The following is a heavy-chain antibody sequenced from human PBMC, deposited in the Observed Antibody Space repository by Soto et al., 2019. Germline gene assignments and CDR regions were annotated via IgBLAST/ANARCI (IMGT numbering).Heavy chain of an antibody. CDR1: GYTLTELS. J-gene: IGHJ3*02. CDR3: ATAYYYDSSGHNDAFDI. D-gene: IGHD3-22*01. Sequence: ASVKVSCKVSGYTLTELSMHWVRQAPGKGLEWMGGFDPEDGETIYAQKFQGRVTMTEDTSTDTAYMELSSLRSEDTAVYYCATAYYYDSSGHNDAFDIWGQGTMVTVSS. V-gene: IGHV1-24*01. CDR2: FDPEDGET.